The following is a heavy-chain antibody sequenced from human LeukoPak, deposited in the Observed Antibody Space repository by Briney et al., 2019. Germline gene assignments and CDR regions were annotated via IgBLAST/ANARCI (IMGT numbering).Heavy chain of an antibody. V-gene: IGHV3-7*01. CDR1: GFTFSSYW. D-gene: IGHD3-3*01. CDR2: IKQDGSEK. Sequence: PGGSLRLSCAASGFTFSSYWMSWVRQAPGKGLEWVADIKQDGSEKYYVDSVKGRFTISRDNAKNSLYLQMNSLRAEDTAVYYCASGDYDFWSGYFDYWGQGTLVTASS. CDR3: ASGDYDFWSGYFDY. J-gene: IGHJ4*02.